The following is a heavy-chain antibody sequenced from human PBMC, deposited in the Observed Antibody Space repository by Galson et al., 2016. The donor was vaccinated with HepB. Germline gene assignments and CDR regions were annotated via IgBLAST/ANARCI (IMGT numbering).Heavy chain of an antibody. J-gene: IGHJ4*02. V-gene: IGHV3-33*01. CDR1: GFIFRTYG. D-gene: IGHD3-22*01. Sequence: SLRLSCAASGFIFRTYGMHWVRQAPGKGLEWVAVIWYDGSRKYYADSVKGRFTISRDNSKHTLYLQMNSLRAEDKAVYYCARDLFGFYYDSDERFDYGGQGTLVTGSS. CDR2: IWYDGSRK. CDR3: ARDLFGFYYDSDERFDY.